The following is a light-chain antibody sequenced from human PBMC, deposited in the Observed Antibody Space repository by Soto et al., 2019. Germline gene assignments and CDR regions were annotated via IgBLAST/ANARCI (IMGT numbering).Light chain of an antibody. CDR2: DAS. CDR3: QQRSNWPPLLT. Sequence: EIVLTQSPATLSLSPGERATLSCRASQSVSSYLAWYQQKPGQAPRLLIYDASNRATGIPARFSGSGSGTDFTLPISSLEHEDFAVYYCQQRSNWPPLLTFGGGTKVDIK. J-gene: IGKJ4*01. CDR1: QSVSSY. V-gene: IGKV3-11*01.